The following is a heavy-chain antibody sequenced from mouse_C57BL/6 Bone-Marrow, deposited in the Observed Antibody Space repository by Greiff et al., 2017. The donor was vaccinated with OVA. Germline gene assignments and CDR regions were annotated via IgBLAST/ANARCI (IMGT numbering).Heavy chain of an antibody. Sequence: EVKLEESGGGLVQPGGSMKLSCAASGFTFSDAWMDWVRQSPEKGLEWVAEIRNKANNHATYYAESVKGRFTISRDDSKSSVYLQMNSLRAEDTGIYYCTRHYGQRRAWFAYWGQGTLVTVSA. V-gene: IGHV6-6*01. CDR1: GFTFSDAW. CDR3: TRHYGQRRAWFAY. CDR2: IRNKANNHAT. D-gene: IGHD1-1*02. J-gene: IGHJ3*01.